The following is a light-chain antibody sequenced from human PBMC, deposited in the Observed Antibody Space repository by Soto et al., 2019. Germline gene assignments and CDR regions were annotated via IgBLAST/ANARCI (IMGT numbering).Light chain of an antibody. Sequence: EIVMTQSPATMAVSPGERATLSCRASQIVSSTYLAWYQQKPGQAPRLLIYGASTRAPSITARFSGSGSGTDFTLTISSMQSEDFAVYYCQQYDKWPTWTFGQGTK. V-gene: IGKV3-15*01. CDR2: GAS. J-gene: IGKJ1*01. CDR3: QQYDKWPTWT. CDR1: QIVSSTY.